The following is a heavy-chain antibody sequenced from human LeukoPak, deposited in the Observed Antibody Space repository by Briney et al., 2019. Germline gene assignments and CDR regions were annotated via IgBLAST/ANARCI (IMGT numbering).Heavy chain of an antibody. V-gene: IGHV1-69*04. D-gene: IGHD6-13*01. CDR3: ARVGRYSSQSVFDY. CDR1: GGTFSSYA. J-gene: IGHJ4*02. CDR2: IIPILGIA. Sequence: SVKVSCKASGGTFSSYAISWVRQAPGQGREWMGRIIPILGIANYAQKFQGRVTITADKSTSTAYMELSSLRSEDTAVYYCARVGRYSSQSVFDYWGQGTLVTVSS.